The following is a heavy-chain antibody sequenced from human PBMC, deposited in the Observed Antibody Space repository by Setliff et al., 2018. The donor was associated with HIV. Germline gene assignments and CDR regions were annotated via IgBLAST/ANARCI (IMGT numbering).Heavy chain of an antibody. Sequence: SETLSLTCTVSGGSVNDFYCNWIRQPPGKGPEWIGYIHSSGSTIYNPSLKSRITISLDTSKEQFSLELSSATAADTAVYYCATLDHSGGNFLAYWGQGSLVT. CDR1: GGSVNDFY. CDR2: IHSSGST. V-gene: IGHV4-4*09. D-gene: IGHD2-21*02. CDR3: ATLDHSGGNFLAY. J-gene: IGHJ4*02.